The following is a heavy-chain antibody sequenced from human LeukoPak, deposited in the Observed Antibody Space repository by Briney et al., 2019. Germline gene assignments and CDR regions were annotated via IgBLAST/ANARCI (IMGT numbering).Heavy chain of an antibody. J-gene: IGHJ4*02. CDR2: ISYDGSDE. D-gene: IGHD4-17*01. CDR3: AKVLETYQTVTLSLHY. Sequence: GRSLRLSCAASGFTFGAYGMHWVRQAPGKGLEWVAFISYDGSDEYYANSVKGRFAISRDNSKNTLYLQVNSLRAEDTAVYYCAKVLETYQTVTLSLHYWGQGTLVTVSS. V-gene: IGHV3-30*18. CDR1: GFTFGAYG.